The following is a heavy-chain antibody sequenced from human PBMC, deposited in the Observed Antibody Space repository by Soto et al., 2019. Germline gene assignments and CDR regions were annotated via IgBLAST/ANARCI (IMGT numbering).Heavy chain of an antibody. J-gene: IGHJ4*02. CDR1: GFTFSSYA. CDR3: ARDRTTGTALDY. CDR2: ISYDGSNK. D-gene: IGHD1-1*01. Sequence: GGSLRLSCAASGFTFSSYAMHWVRQAPGKGLEWVAVISYDGSNKYYADSVKGRFTISRDNSKNTLYLQMNSMRAEDTAVYYCARDRTTGTALDYWGQGTLVTGSS. V-gene: IGHV3-30-3*01.